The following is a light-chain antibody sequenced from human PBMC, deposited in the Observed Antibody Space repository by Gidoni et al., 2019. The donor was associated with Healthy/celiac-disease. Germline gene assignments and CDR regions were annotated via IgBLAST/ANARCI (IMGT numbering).Light chain of an antibody. CDR3: ETWDSNTPF. CDR2: LEGSGSY. V-gene: IGLV4-60*02. Sequence: QPVLTQSSSASASLGSSVKLTCTLSSGHSSYIIAWHQQQPGKAPRYLMKLEGSGSYNKGSGVPDRFSGSSSGADRYLTISNLQFEDEADYYCETWDSNTPFFGTGTKVTVL. CDR1: SGHSSYI. J-gene: IGLJ1*01.